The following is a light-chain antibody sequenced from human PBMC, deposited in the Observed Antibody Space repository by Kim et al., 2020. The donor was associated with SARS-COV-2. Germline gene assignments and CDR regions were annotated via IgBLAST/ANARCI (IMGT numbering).Light chain of an antibody. CDR1: SSNIGSNY. J-gene: IGLJ2*01. V-gene: IGLV1-47*01. Sequence: GQRCTISCSGSSSNIGSNYVSWYQQLPGTAPKLLMSGNNQRPSGVPDRFSGSKSGTSASLAISGLRSEDEADYYCATWDDSLSGRIFGGGTQLTVL. CDR2: GNN. CDR3: ATWDDSLSGRI.